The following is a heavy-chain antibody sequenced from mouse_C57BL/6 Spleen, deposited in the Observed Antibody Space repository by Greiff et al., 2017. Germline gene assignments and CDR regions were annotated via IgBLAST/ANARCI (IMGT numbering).Heavy chain of an antibody. V-gene: IGHV5-17*01. J-gene: IGHJ3*01. CDR1: GFTFSDYG. D-gene: IGHD2-2*01. Sequence: EVHLVESGGGLVKPGGSLKLSCAASGFTFSDYGMHWVRQAPEKGLEWVAYISSGSSTIYYADTVKGRFTISRDNDKNTLFLQMTSLRSEDTAMYYCASMVTTGDCLSYWAQGTLVTVAA. CDR2: ISSGSSTI. CDR3: ASMVTTGDCLSY.